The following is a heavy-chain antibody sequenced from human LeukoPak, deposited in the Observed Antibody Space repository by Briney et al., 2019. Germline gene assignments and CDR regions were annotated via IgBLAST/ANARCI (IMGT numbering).Heavy chain of an antibody. V-gene: IGHV1-2*02. J-gene: IGHJ4*02. CDR2: INPNSGGT. CDR3: ARDHYCSGGSCYWRFDY. Sequence: GASVKVSCKASGYTFTVYYMHWVRQAPGQGLEWMGWINPNSGGTNYAQKFQGRVTMTRDTSISTAYMELSRLRSDDTAVYYCARDHYCSGGSCYWRFDYWGQGTPVTVSS. CDR1: GYTFTVYY. D-gene: IGHD2-15*01.